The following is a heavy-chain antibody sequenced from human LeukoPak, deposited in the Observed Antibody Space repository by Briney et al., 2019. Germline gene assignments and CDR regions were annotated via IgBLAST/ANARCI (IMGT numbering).Heavy chain of an antibody. J-gene: IGHJ5*02. CDR1: GFTFTSYD. V-gene: IGHV1-8*01. CDR3: VRDGEGVAISVNYWFDP. D-gene: IGHD3-10*01. Sequence: ASVKVSCKASGFTFTSYDINWVRQASGQGLEWMGWMNPNNGNTGYAQRFQGGVTMTRDTSISTAYMELRGLRSEDTAVYYCVRDGEGVAISVNYWFDPWGQGTLVTVSS. CDR2: MNPNNGNT.